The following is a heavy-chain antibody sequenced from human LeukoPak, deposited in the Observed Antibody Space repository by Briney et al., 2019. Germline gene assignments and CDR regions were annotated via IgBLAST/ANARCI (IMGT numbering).Heavy chain of an antibody. V-gene: IGHV4-38-2*02. CDR2: DNHSGST. CDR3: ARVIAPKYYDILTGYPTTYYYYYMDV. CDR1: HYSVDSGYY. D-gene: IGHD3-9*01. Sequence: SETLSLTCTVSHYSVDSGYYWGWIRQPAGKGLEWIGTDNHSGSTYYNPSLKSRVTISVDTSKNQFSVKVSSVTAADTAVYYCARVIAPKYYDILTGYPTTYYYYYMDVWGKGTTVAVSS. J-gene: IGHJ6*03.